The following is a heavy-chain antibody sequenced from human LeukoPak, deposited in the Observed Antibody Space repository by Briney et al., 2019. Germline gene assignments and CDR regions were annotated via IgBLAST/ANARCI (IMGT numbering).Heavy chain of an antibody. J-gene: IGHJ4*02. V-gene: IGHV4-39*07. CDR3: ARDSDGSGSHSGY. CDR2: IYYSGST. D-gene: IGHD3-10*01. CDR1: GGSISSSSYY. Sequence: SETLSLTCTVSGGSISSSSYYWGWIRQPPGKGLEWIGSIYYSGSTYYNPSLKSRVTISVDTSKNQFSLKLSSVTAADTAVYYCARDSDGSGSHSGYWGQGTLVTVSS.